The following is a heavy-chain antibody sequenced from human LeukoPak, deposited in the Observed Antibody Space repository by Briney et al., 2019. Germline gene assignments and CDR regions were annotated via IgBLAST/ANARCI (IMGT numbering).Heavy chain of an antibody. CDR3: AKDPQRILYFFEN. Sequence: GGSLRLSCAASGFTFGSCGMHWVRQAPGKGLEWVAFIHHDGSNENYADSEKGRFTVSRDNSKNMLYLQMNNLSFDDTAVYFCAKDPQRILYFFENWGQGTLVTVSS. D-gene: IGHD2-15*01. CDR2: IHHDGSNE. J-gene: IGHJ4*02. V-gene: IGHV3-30*02. CDR1: GFTFGSCG.